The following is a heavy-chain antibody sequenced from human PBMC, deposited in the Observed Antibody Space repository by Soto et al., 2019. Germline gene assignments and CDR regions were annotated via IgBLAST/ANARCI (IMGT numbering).Heavy chain of an antibody. D-gene: IGHD2-15*01. J-gene: IGHJ6*01. CDR3: ARVGNYGMYV. CDR1: GYTFTSYA. CDR2: INAGNGNT. V-gene: IGHV1-3*01. Sequence: QVQLVQSGAEVKKPGASVKVSCKASGYTFTSYAMHWVRQAPGQRLEWMGWINAGNGNTKYSQKFQGRVTITRDTSASTPYVERSSVRSEDTAVYYCARVGNYGMYVWGQGTTVTVSS.